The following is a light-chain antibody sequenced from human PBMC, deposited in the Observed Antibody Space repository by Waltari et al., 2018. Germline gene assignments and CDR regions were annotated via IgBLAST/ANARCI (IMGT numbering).Light chain of an antibody. CDR2: EVS. CDR1: SRDVGGYAD. CDR3: CSYAGSYTVV. Sequence: QSPLTHPRSASASPGQFVILSCTGTSRDVGGYADVCWYQQHPGKAPKLMIYEVSKRPSGVPDRFSGSKSGNTASLTISGLQAEDEADYYCCSYAGSYTVVFGGGTKLTVL. V-gene: IGLV2-11*01. J-gene: IGLJ3*02.